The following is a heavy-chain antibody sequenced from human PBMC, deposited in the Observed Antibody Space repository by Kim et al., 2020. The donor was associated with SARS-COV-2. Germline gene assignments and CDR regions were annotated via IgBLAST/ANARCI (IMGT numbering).Heavy chain of an antibody. CDR2: INRDGSSR. V-gene: IGHV3-74*01. CDR3: ARDLPAGGLDY. CDR1: GFTFSGHW. D-gene: IGHD6-13*01. J-gene: IGHJ4*02. Sequence: GGSLRLSCAASGFTFSGHWMHWVRQAPGRGLVWVSRINRDGSSRGYADSVKGRFTISRDNAKNTMYLQMNSLRAEDTAVYYCARDLPAGGLDYWGQGTLVTVSS.